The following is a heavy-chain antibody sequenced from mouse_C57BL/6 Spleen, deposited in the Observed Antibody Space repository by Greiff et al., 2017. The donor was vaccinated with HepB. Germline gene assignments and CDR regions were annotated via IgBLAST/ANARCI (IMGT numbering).Heavy chain of an antibody. V-gene: IGHV5-12*01. CDR3: ARQDYDYDLWYFDV. Sequence: LVESGGGLVQPGGSLKLSCAASGFTFSDYYMYWVRQTPEKRLEWVAYISNGGGSTYYPDTVKGRFTISRDNAKNTLYLQMSRLKSEDTAMYYCARQDYDYDLWYFDVWGTGTTVTVSS. J-gene: IGHJ1*03. CDR2: ISNGGGST. D-gene: IGHD2-4*01. CDR1: GFTFSDYY.